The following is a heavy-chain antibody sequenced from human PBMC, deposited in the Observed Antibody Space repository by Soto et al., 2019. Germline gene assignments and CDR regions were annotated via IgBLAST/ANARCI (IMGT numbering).Heavy chain of an antibody. J-gene: IGHJ5*02. V-gene: IGHV4-30-4*01. CDR2: IYYSGST. Sequence: QVQLQESGPGLVKPSQTLSLTCTVSGGSISSGDYYWSWIRQPPGKGLEWIGYIYYSGSTYYNPSLKSRVTISVDTSKNQFSLKLSSVTAADTAVYYCARGGGGFYDYVWGILFDPWGQGTLVTVSS. D-gene: IGHD3-16*01. CDR3: ARGGGGFYDYVWGILFDP. CDR1: GGSISSGDYY.